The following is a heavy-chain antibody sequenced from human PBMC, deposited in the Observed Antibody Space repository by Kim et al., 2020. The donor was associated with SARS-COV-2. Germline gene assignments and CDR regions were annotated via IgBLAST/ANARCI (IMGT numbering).Heavy chain of an antibody. D-gene: IGHD3-22*01. CDR2: IYYSGST. Sequence: SETLSLTCTVSGGSISSGDYYWSWIRQPPGKGLEWIGYIYYSGSTYYNPSLKSRVTISVDTSKSQFSLKLSSVTAADTAVYYCARVVITFEYFQHWGQGTLVTVSS. J-gene: IGHJ1*01. V-gene: IGHV4-30-4*01. CDR1: GGSISSGDYY. CDR3: ARVVITFEYFQH.